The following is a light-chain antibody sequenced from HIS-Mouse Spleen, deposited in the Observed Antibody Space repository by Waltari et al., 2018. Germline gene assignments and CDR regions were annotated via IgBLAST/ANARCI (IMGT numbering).Light chain of an antibody. J-gene: IGKJ4*01. CDR2: DAS. CDR3: QQCNSYPALT. Sequence: AIQLTQSPSSLSASVGDRVTITCRASQGIRSALAWYQQKPGKAPKLLIYDASSLESGVPSRFSGSGSGTDFTLTISSLQPEDFATYYCQQCNSYPALTFGGGTKVEIK. V-gene: IGKV1-13*02. CDR1: QGIRSA.